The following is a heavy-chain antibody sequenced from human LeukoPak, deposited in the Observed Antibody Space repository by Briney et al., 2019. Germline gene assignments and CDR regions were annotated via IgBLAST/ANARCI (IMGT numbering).Heavy chain of an antibody. D-gene: IGHD5-18*01. V-gene: IGHV4-34*01. Sequence: SETLSLTCAVYGGSFSGYYWSWIRQPPGKGLEWIGEINHSGSTNYNPSLKGRVTISVDTSKNQFSLKLSSVTVADTAVYYCARGLPGYSYGDAFDIWGQGTMVTVSS. CDR1: GGSFSGYY. CDR2: INHSGST. CDR3: ARGLPGYSYGDAFDI. J-gene: IGHJ3*02.